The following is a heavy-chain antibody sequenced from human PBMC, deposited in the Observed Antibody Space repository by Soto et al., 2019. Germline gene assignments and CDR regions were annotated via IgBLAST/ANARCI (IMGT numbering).Heavy chain of an antibody. CDR1: GGSFRGYY. V-gene: IGHV4-34*01. D-gene: IGHD5-18*01. J-gene: IGHJ5*02. CDR3: ARGYSYGYGGWCDT. CDR2: INHSGST. Sequence: QVQLQQWGAGLLKPSETLSLTCAVYGGSFRGYYWSWIRQPPGTGLEWIGEINHSGSTNYNPSLKSRVTISVDTSKNQFSLKLSSVSAADTAVYYCARGYSYGYGGWCDTRGQGTLVTVSS.